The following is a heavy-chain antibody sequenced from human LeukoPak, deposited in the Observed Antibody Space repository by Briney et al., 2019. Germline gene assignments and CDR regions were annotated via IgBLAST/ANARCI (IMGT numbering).Heavy chain of an antibody. CDR3: ARFLYGVYSHYLDY. J-gene: IGHJ4*02. CDR1: GYLFTNYW. CDR2: IYPGDSET. D-gene: IGHD2-8*01. V-gene: IGHV5-51*01. Sequence: GESLKISCKGSGYLFTNYWIGWVRQMPGKGLEWMGIIYPGDSETRYGPSSQGQVTISADKSISTAYLQWSGLKASDSAMYYCARFLYGVYSHYLDYWGQGTLVTVSS.